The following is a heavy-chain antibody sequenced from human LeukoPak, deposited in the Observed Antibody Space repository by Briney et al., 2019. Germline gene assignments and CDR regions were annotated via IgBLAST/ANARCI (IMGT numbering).Heavy chain of an antibody. D-gene: IGHD3-3*01. CDR3: ARDFIPLYYDFWSGYYRPFYYMDV. V-gene: IGHV3-21*01. CDR1: GFTFSSYS. J-gene: IGHJ6*03. Sequence: ARSLRLSCAASGFTFSSYSMNWVRQAPGKWLEWVSSIISSSSYIYYADSVKGRFTISRDNAKNSLYLQMTSLRAEDTAVYYCARDFIPLYYDFWSGYYRPFYYMDVWGKGTTVTVSS. CDR2: IISSSSYI.